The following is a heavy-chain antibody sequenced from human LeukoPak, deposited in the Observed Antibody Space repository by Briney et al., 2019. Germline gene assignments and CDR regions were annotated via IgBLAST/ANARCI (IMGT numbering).Heavy chain of an antibody. CDR1: GFTFSSYA. D-gene: IGHD2-15*01. J-gene: IGHJ5*02. CDR3: ARDLDNRGGRFHP. Sequence: PGGSLRLSCAASGFTFSSYAMSRVRQAPGKGLEWVSAISGSGGSTYYADSVKGRFTISRDNSKNTLYLQMNSLRVEDTAVYYCARDLDNRGGRFHPWGQGTLVTVSS. CDR2: ISGSGGST. V-gene: IGHV3-23*01.